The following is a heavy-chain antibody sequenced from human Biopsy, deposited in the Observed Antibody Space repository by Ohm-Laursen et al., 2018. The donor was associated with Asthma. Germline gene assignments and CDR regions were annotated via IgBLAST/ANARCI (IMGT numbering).Heavy chain of an antibody. J-gene: IGHJ6*02. D-gene: IGHD1-26*01. CDR2: IHHSGYT. V-gene: IGHV4-34*01. CDR1: GGSFSSNY. Sequence: SDTLSLTCAVYGGSFSSNYWSWIRQTPGKGLEWLGDIHHSGYTNYNPSLSNRLTLSVDTSKNHFSLRLTSVTAADTAVYYCARGSSSRLSQWELLVSGGKRAHSYYGMDVWGQGITVTVSS. CDR3: ARGSSSRLSQWELLVSGGKRAHSYYGMDV.